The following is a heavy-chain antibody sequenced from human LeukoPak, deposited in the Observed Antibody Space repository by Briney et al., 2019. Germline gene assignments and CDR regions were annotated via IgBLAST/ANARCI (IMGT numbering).Heavy chain of an antibody. CDR1: GYSFTRYL. J-gene: IGHJ4*02. CDR2: IDPNSGDT. Sequence: GDSVKVSCQASGYSFTRYLIHWVRQAPGQGLEWMGCIDPNSGDTKYAQKFQGRVSMPRDTSTRTAYMELSRLRSDDTAVYFCARSGSTGYSLDYWGQGTLVTVSS. V-gene: IGHV1-2*02. CDR3: ARSGSTGYSLDY. D-gene: IGHD3-22*01.